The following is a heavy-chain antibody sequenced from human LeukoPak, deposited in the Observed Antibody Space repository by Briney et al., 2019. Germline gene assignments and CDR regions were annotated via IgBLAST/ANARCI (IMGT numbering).Heavy chain of an antibody. D-gene: IGHD3-22*01. J-gene: IGHJ3*02. CDR2: IDPSDSYT. CDR1: GXRFNSYW. Sequence: GESLRISCKGSGXRFNSYWINWVRQMPGRGLEWMGTIDPSDSYTKYSPSSQGHVTISADKSISTAYLQWSSLKASDTAMYYCARPLSSGYYGGGFDIWGQGTMVTVSS. V-gene: IGHV5-10-1*01. CDR3: ARPLSSGYYGGGFDI.